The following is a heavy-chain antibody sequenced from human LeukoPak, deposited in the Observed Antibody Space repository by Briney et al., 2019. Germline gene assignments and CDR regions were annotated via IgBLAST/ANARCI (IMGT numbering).Heavy chain of an antibody. CDR1: GGSLSSSSYY. J-gene: IGHJ4*02. V-gene: IGHV4-39*01. D-gene: IGHD3-22*01. Sequence: SETLSLTCTVSGGSLSSSSYYWGWIRQPPGKGLEWIGSIYYSGSTFYNPSLKSRVTISVDTSKNQFSLKLRSVTAADTAVYYCARLSSGSHPNFDYWGQGTLVTVSS. CDR3: ARLSSGSHPNFDY. CDR2: IYYSGST.